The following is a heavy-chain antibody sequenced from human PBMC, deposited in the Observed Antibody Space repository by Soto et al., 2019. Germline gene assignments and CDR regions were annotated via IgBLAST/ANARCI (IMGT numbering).Heavy chain of an antibody. D-gene: IGHD6-6*01. CDR2: IIPIFGTA. Sequence: SVKVSCKASGGTFSSYAICWVRQAPGQGLEWMGGIIPIFGTANYAQKFQGRVTITADESTSTAYMELSSLRSEDTAVYYCATTLAVAARRYNWFDPWGQGTLVTVSS. V-gene: IGHV1-69*13. CDR1: GGTFSSYA. CDR3: ATTLAVAARRYNWFDP. J-gene: IGHJ5*02.